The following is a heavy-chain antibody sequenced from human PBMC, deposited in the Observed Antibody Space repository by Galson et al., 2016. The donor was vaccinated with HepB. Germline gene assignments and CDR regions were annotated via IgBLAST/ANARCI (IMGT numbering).Heavy chain of an antibody. CDR1: GFTFSSYW. CDR3: ARGLDATLGGGWHYGMDV. Sequence: SLRLSCAAPGFTFSSYWMNWVRQAPGKGLEWVANIRPDGSQAHYVDSVKGRFTISRDNPKKSLYLQMNILRAEDTAVYYCARGLDATLGGGWHYGMDVWGQGTTVTVSS. J-gene: IGHJ6*02. CDR2: IRPDGSQA. D-gene: IGHD5-18*01. V-gene: IGHV3-7*01.